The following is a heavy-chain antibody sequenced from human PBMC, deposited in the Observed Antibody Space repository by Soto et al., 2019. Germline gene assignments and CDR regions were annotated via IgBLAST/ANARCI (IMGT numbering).Heavy chain of an antibody. V-gene: IGHV3-7*01. CDR2: IKQDGSVK. J-gene: IGHJ4*02. Sequence: GSLRLSCAASGFTFSNAWMSWVRQAPGKGPEWVASIKQDGSVKYYVDSVKGRVTISRDNAQNSLYLRMSSLRAEDTAVYYCAREYYWGQGTLVTVSS. CDR1: GFTFSNAW. CDR3: AREYY.